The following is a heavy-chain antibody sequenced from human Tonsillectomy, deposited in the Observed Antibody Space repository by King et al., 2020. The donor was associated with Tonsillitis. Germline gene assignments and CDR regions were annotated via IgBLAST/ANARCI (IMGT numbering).Heavy chain of an antibody. CDR3: ARVAGYYYDSSGYLGFLS. D-gene: IGHD3-22*01. V-gene: IGHV4-4*02. CDR1: GGSFSSDNW. CDR2: IYHSGNT. Sequence: VQLQESGPGLVKPSGTLSLTCAVSGGSFSSDNWWNWVRQPPGKGLKWIGEIYHSGNTNYNPSLKSRVTISVDKSKNQFSLKLSSVTAADTAVYYCARVAGYYYDSSGYLGFLSWGQGTLVTVSS. J-gene: IGHJ5*02.